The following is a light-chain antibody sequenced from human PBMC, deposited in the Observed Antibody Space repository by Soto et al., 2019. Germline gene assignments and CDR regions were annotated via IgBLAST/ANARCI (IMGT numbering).Light chain of an antibody. CDR1: QTISSW. CDR2: DAS. Sequence: DIQMTQSPPTLSGSVGDRVTITCRASQTISSWLAWYQQKPGKAPNLLIYDASDLETGVPSRFSGGGSGTFFSFTINSLQPEDIATYYCQKHDGVPLFGPGTKVDIK. J-gene: IGKJ3*01. V-gene: IGKV1-33*01. CDR3: QKHDGVPL.